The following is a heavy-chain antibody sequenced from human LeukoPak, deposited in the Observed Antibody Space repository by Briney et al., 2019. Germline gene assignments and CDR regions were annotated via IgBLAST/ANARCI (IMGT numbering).Heavy chain of an antibody. Sequence: ASVKVSCKASGYTFTGYYMHWVRQAPGQGGEWMGWINPNSGGTNYAQKFQGRVTMTRDTSISTAYMELSRLRSDDTAVYYCARARIADYDILTGYYNYYYYYGMDVWGQGTTVTVSS. D-gene: IGHD3-9*01. V-gene: IGHV1-2*02. CDR1: GYTFTGYY. CDR3: ARARIADYDILTGYYNYYYYYGMDV. CDR2: INPNSGGT. J-gene: IGHJ6*02.